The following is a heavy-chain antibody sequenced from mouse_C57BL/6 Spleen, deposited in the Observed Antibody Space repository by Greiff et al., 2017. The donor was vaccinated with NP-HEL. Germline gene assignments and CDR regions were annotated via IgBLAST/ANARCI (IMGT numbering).Heavy chain of an antibody. CDR1: GYTFTSYW. CDR2: IYPGSGST. J-gene: IGHJ3*01. D-gene: IGHD2-5*01. Sequence: QVQLQQPGAELVKPGASVKMSCKASGYTFTSYWITWVKQRPGQGLEWIGDIYPGSGSTNYNEKFKSKATLTVDTSSSTAYMQLSSLTSEDSAVYYCARCSNYGLAWFAYWGQGTLVTVSA. V-gene: IGHV1-55*01. CDR3: ARCSNYGLAWFAY.